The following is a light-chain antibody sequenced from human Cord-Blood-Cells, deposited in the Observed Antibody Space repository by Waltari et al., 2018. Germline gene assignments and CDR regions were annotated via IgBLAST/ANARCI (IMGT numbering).Light chain of an antibody. Sequence: DIVMTQSPDSLAVSLGERATINCKSSPSVLYSSNNKNYLAWYQQKPGQPPKLLIYWASTRESGVPDRFSGSGSGTDFTLTISRLQAEDVAVYYCQQYYSTPPTFGGGTKVEIK. J-gene: IGKJ4*01. V-gene: IGKV4-1*01. CDR1: PSVLYSSNNKNY. CDR2: WAS. CDR3: QQYYSTPPT.